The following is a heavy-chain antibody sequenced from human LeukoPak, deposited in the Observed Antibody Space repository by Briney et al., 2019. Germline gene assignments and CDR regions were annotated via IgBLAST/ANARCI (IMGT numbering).Heavy chain of an antibody. V-gene: IGHV3-23*01. CDR2: ISGSGGST. J-gene: IGHJ4*02. D-gene: IGHD5-24*01. CDR3: AKGGPQFFDY. Sequence: GGSLRLSCAASGFTFSSYAMSWVRQAPGKGLEWVSAISGSGGSTYYADSVKGRFTISRDNSKSTLYLQMNSLRVEDTAIYYCAKGGPQFFDYWGQGTLVTVSS. CDR1: GFTFSSYA.